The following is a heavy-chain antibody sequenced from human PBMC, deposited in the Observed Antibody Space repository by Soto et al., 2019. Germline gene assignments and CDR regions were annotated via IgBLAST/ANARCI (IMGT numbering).Heavy chain of an antibody. CDR2: IIPIFGTA. V-gene: IGHV1-69*01. CDR3: ARGPQGYFDY. CDR1: GGTFSSYA. J-gene: IGHJ4*02. Sequence: VSCKASGGTFSSYAISWGRQAPGQGLEWMGGIIPIFGTANYAQKFQGRVTITADESTSTAYMELSSLRSEDTAVYYCARGPQGYFDYWGQRTLVTVSS.